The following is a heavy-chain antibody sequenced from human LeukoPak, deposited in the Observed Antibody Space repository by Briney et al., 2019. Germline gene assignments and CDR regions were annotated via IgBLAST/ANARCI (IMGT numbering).Heavy chain of an antibody. D-gene: IGHD1-26*01. Sequence: GGSLRLSCAASGFTFNSYAMHWVRQAPGKGLEWVAVIWYDGTNKYYTDSVKGRFTISRDNSKNTLYLQMNSLRAEDTAVYYCAKDSLFMVAGTWELPSWIGAFDYWGQGTLVTVSS. CDR2: IWYDGTNK. CDR1: GFTFNSYA. J-gene: IGHJ4*02. CDR3: AKDSLFMVAGTWELPSWIGAFDY. V-gene: IGHV3-30*02.